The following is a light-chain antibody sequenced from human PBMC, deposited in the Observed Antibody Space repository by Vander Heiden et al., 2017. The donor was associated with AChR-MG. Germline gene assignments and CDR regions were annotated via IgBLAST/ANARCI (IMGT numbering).Light chain of an antibody. V-gene: IGKV3-15*01. CDR3: QLYNSWPSWT. CDR1: QSVSNN. J-gene: IGKJ1*01. Sequence: EMVMTQSPGTLSVSPGQRVTLSCRASQSVSNNLAWYQHKPGQSPRLLIYGATARATGTPARFSGTGSGTDFSLTINSLQSEDFAVYYCQLYNSWPSWTFGHETKVEIK. CDR2: GAT.